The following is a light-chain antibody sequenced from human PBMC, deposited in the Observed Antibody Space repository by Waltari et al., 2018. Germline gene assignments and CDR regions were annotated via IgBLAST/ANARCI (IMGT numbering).Light chain of an antibody. CDR1: HDSGNY. CDR2: AVS. V-gene: IGKV1-27*01. Sequence: DIQMTQSPSSVSASVGDRVIITCRGGHDSGNYLAWYQQKPGEVPKLLVYAVSTLQSGVPSRFSGSQSGTTFTRTISDLQPEDVGTYYCQNYKSDVGTFGQGTRLDIK. J-gene: IGKJ5*01. CDR3: QNYKSDVGT.